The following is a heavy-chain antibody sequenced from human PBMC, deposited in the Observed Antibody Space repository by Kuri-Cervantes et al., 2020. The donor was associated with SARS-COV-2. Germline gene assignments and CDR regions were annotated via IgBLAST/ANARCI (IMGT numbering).Heavy chain of an antibody. J-gene: IGHJ6*03. CDR3: ARDMTGTTFYYYYYMDV. D-gene: IGHD1-7*01. Sequence: SETLSLTCAVYGGSFSSYYWGWIRQPPGKGLEWIGSIYYSGSTYYNPSLKSRVTISVDTSKNQFSLQLNSVTPEDTAVYYCARDMTGTTFYYYYYMDVWGKGTTVTVSS. CDR2: IYYSGST. CDR1: GGSFSSYY. V-gene: IGHV4-34*01.